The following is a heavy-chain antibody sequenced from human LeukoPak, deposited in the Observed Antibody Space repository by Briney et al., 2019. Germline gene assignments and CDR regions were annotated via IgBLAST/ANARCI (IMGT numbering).Heavy chain of an antibody. J-gene: IGHJ6*02. D-gene: IGHD2-15*01. CDR1: GGTFSSYA. Sequence: SVKVSCKASGGTFSSYAISWVRQAPGQGLEWMGRIIPIFGIANYAQKFQGRVTITADKSTSTAYMELSSLRSEDTAVYYCASPYCSGGSCPYYYGMDGWGQGTTVTVSS. CDR2: IIPIFGIA. V-gene: IGHV1-69*04. CDR3: ASPYCSGGSCPYYYGMDG.